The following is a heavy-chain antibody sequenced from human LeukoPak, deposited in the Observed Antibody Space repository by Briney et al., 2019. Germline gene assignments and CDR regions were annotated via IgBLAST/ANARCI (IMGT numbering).Heavy chain of an antibody. CDR3: ARSKISMLKVNWFDP. CDR1: GYSIRSGYS. D-gene: IGHD3-16*01. J-gene: IGHJ5*02. Sequence: PSETLSLTCSVSGYSIRSGYSWGWIRQPPGKGLEWIGSISHSGNTYYNPSLKSRVTISLDTSKNQFSLKLNSVTAADTAVYFCARSKISMLKVNWFDPWGQGTLVTVSS. CDR2: ISHSGNT. V-gene: IGHV4-38-2*01.